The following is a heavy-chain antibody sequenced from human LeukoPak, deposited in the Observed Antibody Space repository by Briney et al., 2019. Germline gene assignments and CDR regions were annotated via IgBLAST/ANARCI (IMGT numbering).Heavy chain of an antibody. V-gene: IGHV4-34*01. CDR3: AGTTTADDSSGYLDY. D-gene: IGHD3-22*01. Sequence: SETLSLTCAVYGGSFSGYYWSWIRQPPGKGLEWIGEINHSGSTNYNPSLKSRVTISVDTSKNQFSLKLSSVTAADTAVYYCAGTTTADDSSGYLDYWGQGTLVTVSS. CDR1: GGSFSGYY. CDR2: INHSGST. J-gene: IGHJ4*02.